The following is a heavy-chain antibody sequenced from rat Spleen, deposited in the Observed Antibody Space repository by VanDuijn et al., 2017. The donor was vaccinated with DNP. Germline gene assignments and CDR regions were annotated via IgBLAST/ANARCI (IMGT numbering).Heavy chain of an antibody. J-gene: IGHJ2*01. CDR1: GFTFSDYN. V-gene: IGHV5-7*01. CDR2: ISTSGSRP. Sequence: EVQLVESGGGLVQPGRSLKLSCAASGFTFSDYNMAWVRQAPKKGLEWVATISTSGSRPYYPDSVKGRFTISSDNAKSSLYLQMNSLKSEDTATYYCARQGATFDHWGQGVMVTVSS. CDR3: ARQGATFDH.